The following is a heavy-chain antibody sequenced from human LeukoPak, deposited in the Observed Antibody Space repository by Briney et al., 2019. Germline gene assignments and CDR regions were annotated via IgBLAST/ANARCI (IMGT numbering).Heavy chain of an antibody. J-gene: IGHJ6*02. CDR2: IYYKGST. CDR3: ARDKCSGGSCHSPAGYGMDV. CDR1: VGSLSSSSYY. Sequence: SETLSLTCTVSVGSLSSSSYYWGWLRQTPGKGLEWIGSIYYKGSTYYNPSLKSRVTISLDTSKNPFSLKLNSVNAADTAVYYCARDKCSGGSCHSPAGYGMDVWGQGTTVTVSS. V-gene: IGHV4-39*07. D-gene: IGHD2-15*01.